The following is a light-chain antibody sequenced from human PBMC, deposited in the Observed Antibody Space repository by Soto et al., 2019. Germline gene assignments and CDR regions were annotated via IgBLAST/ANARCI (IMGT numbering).Light chain of an antibody. Sequence: EIVLTQSPGTLSLSPGERATLSCRASQSVSSSYLAWYQQKPGQARRLLIYGESSRATGIPDRFSGSGSGTDFTLTISRLEPEDFAVYYCQQYGSSPQGTFGGGTKVEIK. CDR3: QQYGSSPQGT. CDR2: GES. J-gene: IGKJ4*01. CDR1: QSVSSSY. V-gene: IGKV3-20*01.